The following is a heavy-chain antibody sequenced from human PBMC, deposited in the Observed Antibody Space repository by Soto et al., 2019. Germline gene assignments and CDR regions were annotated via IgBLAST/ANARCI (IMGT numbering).Heavy chain of an antibody. J-gene: IGHJ6*04. D-gene: IGHD6-25*01. CDR3: AKDMGGYRKSMDV. CDR2: ISWNSGNI. Sequence: EVQLVESGGGLVQPGRSLRLSCAASGFTFDDYAMHWVRQAPGKGLEWVSGISWNSGNIGYADSVKGQFTISRDNAKNSLYLQMNSLRADDTALYYCAKDMGGYRKSMDVWGKGTTVTVSS. V-gene: IGHV3-9*01. CDR1: GFTFDDYA.